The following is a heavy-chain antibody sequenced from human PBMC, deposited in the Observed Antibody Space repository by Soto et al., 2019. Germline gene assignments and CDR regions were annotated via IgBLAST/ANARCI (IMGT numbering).Heavy chain of an antibody. J-gene: IGHJ4*02. V-gene: IGHV3-74*01. CDR2: LNSYASDT. D-gene: IGHD1-1*01. Sequence: VQLVESGGGLVQLGGSLRLSCAASGFTFSKHWMHWVRQASGKGLGWVARLNSYASDTASAVSVKGRFTISRDNAKDTLYLQMNSLRIIVTVVYYCAHKERYVIRFDYWCQGARVTF. CDR1: GFTFSKHW. CDR3: AHKERYVIRFDY.